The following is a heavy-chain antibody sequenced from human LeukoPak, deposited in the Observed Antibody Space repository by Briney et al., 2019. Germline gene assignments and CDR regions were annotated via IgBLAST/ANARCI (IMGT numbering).Heavy chain of an antibody. Sequence: GGSLRLSCAASGFSFSSYWMHWVRQAPGKGLVWVSGISWNSGSIGYADSVKGRFTISRDNAKNSLYLQMNSLRAEDTALYYCAKDSGYDIYYFDYWGQGTLVTVSS. CDR1: GFSFSSYW. D-gene: IGHD5-12*01. CDR2: ISWNSGSI. V-gene: IGHV3-9*01. J-gene: IGHJ4*02. CDR3: AKDSGYDIYYFDY.